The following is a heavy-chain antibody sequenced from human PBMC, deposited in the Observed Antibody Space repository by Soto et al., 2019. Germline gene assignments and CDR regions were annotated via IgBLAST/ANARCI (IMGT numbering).Heavy chain of an antibody. CDR3: AKASPLSSSWPIPPSYYGMDV. CDR2: ISYDGSNK. Sequence: QVQLVESGGGVVQPGRSLRLSCAASGFTFSSYGMHWVRQAPGTGLEWVSVISYDGSNKYYADSVKGRFTISRDNSKNTLYLQMNSLRAEDTAVYYCAKASPLSSSWPIPPSYYGMDVWGQGTTVTVSS. J-gene: IGHJ6*02. CDR1: GFTFSSYG. V-gene: IGHV3-30*18. D-gene: IGHD6-13*01.